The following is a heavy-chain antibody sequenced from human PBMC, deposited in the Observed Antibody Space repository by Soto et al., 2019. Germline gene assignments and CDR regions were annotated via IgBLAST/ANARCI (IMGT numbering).Heavy chain of an antibody. J-gene: IGHJ4*02. CDR1: GFTFSDYY. CDR3: ATHPYRTSHCFVY. Sequence: PGGSLRLSYAASGFTFSDYYMSWIRQAPGKGLEWVSYISSSSSYTNYADSVKGRFTISRDNAKNSLYLQMNSLRAEDTAVYYCATHPYRTSHCFVYWGQGTLVTVSS. CDR2: ISSSSSYT. D-gene: IGHD2-2*01. V-gene: IGHV3-11*03.